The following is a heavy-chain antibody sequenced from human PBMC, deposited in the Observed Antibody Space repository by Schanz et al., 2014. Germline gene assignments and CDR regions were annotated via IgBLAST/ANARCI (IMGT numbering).Heavy chain of an antibody. V-gene: IGHV3-48*01. CDR1: GITFSGYS. Sequence: EVQLVESGGGLAQPGGSLRLSCAASGITFSGYSMNWVRQAPGKGLEWVSYISGSSSTKYYADSVKGRFTISRDNGKKSLLQKMTAEGAEEAAVYYCPRDNERALSSPRHDAFDVWGQGTVVTVSS. CDR3: PRDNERALSSPRHDAFDV. J-gene: IGHJ3*01. CDR2: ISGSSSTK. D-gene: IGHD1-1*01.